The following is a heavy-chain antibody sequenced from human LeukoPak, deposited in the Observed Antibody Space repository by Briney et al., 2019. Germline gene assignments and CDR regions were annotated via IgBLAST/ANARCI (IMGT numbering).Heavy chain of an antibody. CDR3: ARDKYSSSSYYFDY. CDR1: GFTFSSYG. D-gene: IGHD6-6*01. CDR2: IWYDGSNK. Sequence: GGSLRLSCAASGFTFSSYGMHWVRQAPGKGLEWVAVIWYDGSNKYYADSVKGRFTISRDNSKNTLYLQMNSLRAEDTAVYYFARDKYSSSSYYFDYWGQGTLVTVSS. V-gene: IGHV3-33*01. J-gene: IGHJ4*02.